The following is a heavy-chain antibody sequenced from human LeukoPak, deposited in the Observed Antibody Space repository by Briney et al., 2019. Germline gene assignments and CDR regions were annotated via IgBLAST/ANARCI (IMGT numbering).Heavy chain of an antibody. D-gene: IGHD2-2*01. Sequence: GGSLRLSCAASGFTFSSYEMNWVRQAPGKGLEWVSYISSSGSTIYYADSVKGRFTISRDNAKNSLYLQMYSLRAEDTAVYYCARSYCSSTSCYPQDYGMDVWGKGTTVTVSS. CDR1: GFTFSSYE. CDR3: ARSYCSSTSCYPQDYGMDV. CDR2: ISSSGSTI. J-gene: IGHJ6*04. V-gene: IGHV3-48*03.